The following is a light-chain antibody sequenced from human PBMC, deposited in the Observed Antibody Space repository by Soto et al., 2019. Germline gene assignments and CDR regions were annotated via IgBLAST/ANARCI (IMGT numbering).Light chain of an antibody. J-gene: IGKJ4*01. CDR2: AAS. CDR1: SGIICW. CDR3: QQANSFPLN. Sequence: DIQMTQSPSYVSASVGDRVTITCRASSGIICWSAWYQQKPGKAPKRLIYAASSLQSGVPSRFSGSGSGTDFTLTISSRQTEDFASYYSQQANSFPLNFGGGTKVEIK. V-gene: IGKV1-12*01.